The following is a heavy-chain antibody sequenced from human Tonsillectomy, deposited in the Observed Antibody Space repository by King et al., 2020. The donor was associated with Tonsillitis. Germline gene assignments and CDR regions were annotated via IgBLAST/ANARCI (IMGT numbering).Heavy chain of an antibody. V-gene: IGHV3-33*01. D-gene: IGHD6-13*01. CDR2: IWFDVSNK. CDR3: VRDPGSSSWSKGAFDI. CDR1: GFTFNTYA. Sequence: VQLVESGGEVGQPGKSLRLSCEASGFTFNTYAMHWVRHAPGKGLEWVAGIWFDVSNKNYADSVKGRFTIARDNSKNTLSLQMNSLKDEDTALYYCVRDPGSSSWSKGAFDIWGQGTMVTVSS. J-gene: IGHJ3*02.